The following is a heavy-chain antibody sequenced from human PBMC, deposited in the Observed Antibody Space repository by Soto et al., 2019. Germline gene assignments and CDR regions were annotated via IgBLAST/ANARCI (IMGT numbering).Heavy chain of an antibody. D-gene: IGHD5-12*01. J-gene: IGHJ4*01. CDR2: IYYSGST. CDR1: GGSISSDY. Sequence: SETLSLTCTVSGGSISSDYWIWIRQPPGKGLEWIGYIYYSGSTNYNPSLKSRVTISVDTSKKQFSLKLSSVSAADTAVYYCARGSYSGYAVYFDYWGQGTLVTVSS. CDR3: ARGSYSGYAVYFDY. V-gene: IGHV4-59*12.